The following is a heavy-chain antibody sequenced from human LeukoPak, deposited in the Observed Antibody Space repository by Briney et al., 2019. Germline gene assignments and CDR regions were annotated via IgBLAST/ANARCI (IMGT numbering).Heavy chain of an antibody. CDR1: GYTFTGYY. Sequence: ASVKVSCKASGYTFTGYYMHWVRQAPGQGLEWMGWINANSGGTNYAQKFQGRVTMTRDTSISTAYMELSRLRSDDTAVYYCARNFYFDSSGYYHYWGQGTLVTVSS. V-gene: IGHV1-2*02. J-gene: IGHJ4*02. D-gene: IGHD3-22*01. CDR2: INANSGGT. CDR3: ARNFYFDSSGYYHY.